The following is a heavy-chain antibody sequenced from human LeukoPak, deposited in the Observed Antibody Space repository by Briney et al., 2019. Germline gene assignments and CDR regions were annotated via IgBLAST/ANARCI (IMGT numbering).Heavy chain of an antibody. CDR1: GGSISNSNYY. J-gene: IGHJ4*02. V-gene: IGHV4-39*07. D-gene: IGHD3-10*01. Sequence: SETLSLTCTVSGGSISNSNYYWGWIRQPPGKGLEWIGSISDSGGTYYNPSLKSRITISVDTSKNQFSLKLSSVTAADTALYYCARLNVRPAMTRGVLDYWGQGTLVTVSS. CDR3: ARLNVRPAMTRGVLDY. CDR2: ISDSGGT.